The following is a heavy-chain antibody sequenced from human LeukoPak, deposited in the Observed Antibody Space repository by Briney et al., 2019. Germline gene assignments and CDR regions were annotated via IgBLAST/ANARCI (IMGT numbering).Heavy chain of an antibody. CDR1: GFTVSSNY. V-gene: IGHV3-53*01. J-gene: IGHJ2*01. CDR2: IYSGGST. Sequence: GGSPRLSCAASGFTVSSNYMGWVRQAPGKGLEGVSVIYSGGSTYYADSVKGRFTTTRDNSKNTLYLQMNSLRGEDTAVYYCARESLWGRSSLVTVSS. CDR3: ARESL.